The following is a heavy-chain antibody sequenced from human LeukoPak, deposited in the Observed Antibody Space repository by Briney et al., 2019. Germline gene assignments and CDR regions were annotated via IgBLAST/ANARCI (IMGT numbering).Heavy chain of an antibody. Sequence: GGSLRLSCAASGFTFSSDGMHWVRQAPGKGLEWVAVIWYDGSNKYYADSVKGRFTISRDNSKNTLYLQMNSLRAEDTAVYYCARDYGSGSYPDYWGQGTLVTVSS. CDR3: ARDYGSGSYPDY. CDR2: IWYDGSNK. CDR1: GFTFSSDG. D-gene: IGHD3-10*01. V-gene: IGHV3-33*01. J-gene: IGHJ4*02.